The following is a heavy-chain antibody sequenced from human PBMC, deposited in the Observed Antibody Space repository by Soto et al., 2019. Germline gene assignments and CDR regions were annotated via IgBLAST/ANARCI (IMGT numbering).Heavy chain of an antibody. CDR1: GGSFSGYY. CDR3: ACGYSYGYYYYYGMDV. Sequence: SESLSLTCAVYGGSFSGYYWSWIRQPPGKGLEWIGEINHSGSTNYNPSLKSRVTISVDTSKNQFSLMLSSVTAADTAVYYCACGYSYGYYYYYGMDVWGQGTTVTVS. CDR2: INHSGST. J-gene: IGHJ6*02. V-gene: IGHV4-34*01. D-gene: IGHD5-18*01.